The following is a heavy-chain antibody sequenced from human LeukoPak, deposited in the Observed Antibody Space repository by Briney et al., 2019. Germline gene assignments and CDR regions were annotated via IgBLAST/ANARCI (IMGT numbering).Heavy chain of an antibody. V-gene: IGHV3-9*01. D-gene: IGHD1-1*01. CDR1: GFTFDDYA. CDR2: ISGNGGDM. J-gene: IGHJ4*02. Sequence: GGSLRLSCVASGFTFDDYAMHWVRQAPGKGLEWVSGISGNGGDMGYADSVKGRFTISRDNAKNSLYLHMNSLRAEDTALYYCARCPRDNCRGGFDYWGQGALVTVSS. CDR3: ARCPRDNCRGGFDY.